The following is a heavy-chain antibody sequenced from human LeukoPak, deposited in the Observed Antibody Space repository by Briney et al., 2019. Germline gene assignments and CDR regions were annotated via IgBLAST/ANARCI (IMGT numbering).Heavy chain of an antibody. CDR2: IIPIFGTA. J-gene: IGHJ4*02. D-gene: IGHD3-9*01. V-gene: IGHV1-69*13. CDR3: ASTDSLRYFDWLYESYFDY. Sequence: GASVKVSCKASGYTFTGYYMHWVRQAPGQGLEWMGGIIPIFGTANYAQKFQGRATITADESTSTAYMELSSLRSEDTAVYCCASTDSLRYFDWLYESYFDYWGQGTLVTVSS. CDR1: GYTFTGYY.